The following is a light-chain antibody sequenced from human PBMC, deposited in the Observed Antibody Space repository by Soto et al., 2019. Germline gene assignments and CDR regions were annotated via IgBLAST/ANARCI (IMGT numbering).Light chain of an antibody. J-gene: IGKJ1*01. Sequence: EIVLTQSPGTLSLSPGERAALSCRASQNVGSAYLAWYQQKSGQAPRLLIYGTTGTATGIPDRFSGSGSGTDLALTINRLESEDFGVYCCRHDGTSPWTVGQGTKLDI. CDR1: QNVGSAY. CDR3: RHDGTSPWT. CDR2: GTT. V-gene: IGKV3-20*01.